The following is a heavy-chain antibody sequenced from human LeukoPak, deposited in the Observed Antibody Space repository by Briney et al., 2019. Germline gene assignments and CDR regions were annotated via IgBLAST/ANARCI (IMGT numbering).Heavy chain of an antibody. J-gene: IGHJ4*02. CDR2: ISYDGSNK. D-gene: IGHD3-9*01. CDR3: AKDSISTLRYFDWFPTSAKKSRTTCDY. V-gene: IGHV3-30*18. CDR1: GFTFSSYG. Sequence: PGRSLRLSCAASGFTFSSYGMHWVRQAPAKGPEWVAVISYDGSNKYNADSVKGRFTISRDNSKNTLYLQMNSLRAEDTAVYYCAKDSISTLRYFDWFPTSAKKSRTTCDYWGQGTRVTVSS.